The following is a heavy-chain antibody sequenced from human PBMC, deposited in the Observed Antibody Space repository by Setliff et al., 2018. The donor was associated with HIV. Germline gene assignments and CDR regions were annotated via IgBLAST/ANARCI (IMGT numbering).Heavy chain of an antibody. CDR2: LSGSGGST. V-gene: IGHV3-23*01. CDR3: AQAQTSVSGSYYQYLQH. Sequence: LRLSCAASELTFSNYAMTWVRQAPGKGLEWVSSLSGSGGSTYYADSVKGRFTISRDNSKNTLYLRMNSLRAEDTAAYYCAQAQTSVSGSYYQYLQHWGQGTLVTVSS. J-gene: IGHJ1*01. D-gene: IGHD3-10*01. CDR1: ELTFSNYA.